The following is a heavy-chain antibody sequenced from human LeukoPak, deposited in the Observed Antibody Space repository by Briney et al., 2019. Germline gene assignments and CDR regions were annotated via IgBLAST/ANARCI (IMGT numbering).Heavy chain of an antibody. CDR1: GYTFTGYH. D-gene: IGHD6-19*01. V-gene: IGHV1-2*02. CDR3: ARGEQWLFSYYFDY. Sequence: ASVKVSCKASGYTFTGYHMHWVRQAPGQGLEWMGWINPNSGGTNYAQKFQGRVTMTRDTSISTAYVELSRLRSDDTAVYYRARGEQWLFSYYFDYWGQGTLVTVSS. J-gene: IGHJ4*02. CDR2: INPNSGGT.